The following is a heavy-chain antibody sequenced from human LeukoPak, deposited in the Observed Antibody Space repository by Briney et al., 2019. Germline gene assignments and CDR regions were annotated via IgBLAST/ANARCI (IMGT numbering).Heavy chain of an antibody. Sequence: PSETLSLTCAVSGGSISSGGYSWSWIRQPPGKGLEWIGYIYHSGSTYYNPSLKSRVTISVDRSKNQFSLKLSSVTAADTAVYCCATISTVTTGLDYWGQGTLVTVSS. J-gene: IGHJ4*02. CDR1: GGSISSGGYS. CDR3: ATISTVTTGLDY. CDR2: IYHSGST. D-gene: IGHD4-17*01. V-gene: IGHV4-30-2*01.